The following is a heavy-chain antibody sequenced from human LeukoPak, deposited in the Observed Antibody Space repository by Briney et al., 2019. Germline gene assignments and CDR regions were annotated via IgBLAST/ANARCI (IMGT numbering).Heavy chain of an antibody. V-gene: IGHV1-69*04. Sequence: GASVKVSCKASGGTFSSYAISWVRQAPGQGLEWMGRIIPILGIANYAQKFQGRVTITGDKSTSTAYMELSSLRSEDTAVYYCARGMATITPRTFDYWGQGTLVTVSS. CDR1: GGTFSSYA. J-gene: IGHJ4*02. CDR2: IIPILGIA. CDR3: ARGMATITPRTFDY. D-gene: IGHD5-24*01.